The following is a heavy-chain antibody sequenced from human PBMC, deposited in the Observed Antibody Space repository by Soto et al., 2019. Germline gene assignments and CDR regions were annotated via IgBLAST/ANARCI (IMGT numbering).Heavy chain of an antibody. CDR1: GGSISSYY. CDR2: IYYSGST. J-gene: IGHJ4*02. Sequence: SETLSLTCTASGGSISSYYWSWIRQPPGKGLEWIGYIYYSGSTNYNPSLKSRVTISVDTSKNQFSLKLSSVTAADTAVYYRARDAYGSGSYHWAYWGQGTLVTVSS. D-gene: IGHD3-10*01. CDR3: ARDAYGSGSYHWAY. V-gene: IGHV4-59*12.